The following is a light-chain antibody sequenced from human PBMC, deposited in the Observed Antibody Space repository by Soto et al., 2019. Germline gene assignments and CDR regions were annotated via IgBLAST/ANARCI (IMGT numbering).Light chain of an antibody. CDR2: AAF. Sequence: DIQMTQSPSSLSASVRDTVTITCRASQSISVHLNWYQQKPGEVPKLLIYAAFNLHSGVPSRFSGSGSETDFALTISSLQPEDFATYYCQQSYITPYTFGQGTRLEIK. CDR3: QQSYITPYT. J-gene: IGKJ2*01. CDR1: QSISVH. V-gene: IGKV1-39*01.